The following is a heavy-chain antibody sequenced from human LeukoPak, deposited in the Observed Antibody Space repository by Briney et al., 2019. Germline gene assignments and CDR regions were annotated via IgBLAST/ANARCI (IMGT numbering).Heavy chain of an antibody. Sequence: GESLKIFCRGSGYSFTSYWIGWVRQMPGEGLEWMGIIYHGDSDSRYSPSFKGQVTISADKSINTAYLQWRSLKASDTAMYYCARVCSGGTCYSDYFYGMDVWGQGNTVTVSS. J-gene: IGHJ6*02. CDR3: ARVCSGGTCYSDYFYGMDV. CDR2: IYHGDSDS. V-gene: IGHV5-51*01. CDR1: GYSFTSYW. D-gene: IGHD2-15*01.